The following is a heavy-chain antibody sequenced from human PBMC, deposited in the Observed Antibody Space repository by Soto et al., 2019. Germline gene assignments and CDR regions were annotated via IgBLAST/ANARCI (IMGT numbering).Heavy chain of an antibody. J-gene: IGHJ4*02. CDR2: IYYSGGT. Sequence: QVQLQESGPGLVKPSQTLSLTCTVSGGSISSGDYYWSWIRQPPGKGLEWIGYIYYSGGTYYNPSLKSRVTISVDTSKNQFSLKLSSVTAADTAVYYCARESYYDSSGYPRGFDYWGQGTLVTVSS. D-gene: IGHD3-22*01. CDR3: ARESYYDSSGYPRGFDY. V-gene: IGHV4-30-4*01. CDR1: GGSISSGDYY.